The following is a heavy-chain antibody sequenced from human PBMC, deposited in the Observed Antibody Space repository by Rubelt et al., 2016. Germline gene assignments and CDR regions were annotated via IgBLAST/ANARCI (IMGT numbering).Heavy chain of an antibody. V-gene: IGHV4-34*02. D-gene: IGHD4-17*01. J-gene: IGHJ4*02. CDR3: ARELVEGTVT. CDR2: INLGGSS. CDR1: GGSFSGYY. Sequence: QVQLQQGGAGLLKPSETLSLTCAVYGGSFSGYYWSWIRQPPGKGLEWIGEINLGGSSNYNPSLKTRVTISVDTSKNQFSLTVNSVTAADTAVYYCARELVEGTVTWGQGTLVTVSS.